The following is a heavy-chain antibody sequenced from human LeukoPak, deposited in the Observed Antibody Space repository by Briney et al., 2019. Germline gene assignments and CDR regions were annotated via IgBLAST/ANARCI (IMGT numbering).Heavy chain of an antibody. D-gene: IGHD3-22*01. CDR1: DYTFTSYG. Sequence: ASVKVSCKASDYTFTSYGISWVRQAPGQGLEWMGWISAYNGNTNYAQKLQGRVTMTTDTSTSTAYMELRSLRSDDTAVYYCARKRYYYDSSGYYYFGYWGQGTLVTVSS. V-gene: IGHV1-18*01. J-gene: IGHJ4*02. CDR3: ARKRYYYDSSGYYYFGY. CDR2: ISAYNGNT.